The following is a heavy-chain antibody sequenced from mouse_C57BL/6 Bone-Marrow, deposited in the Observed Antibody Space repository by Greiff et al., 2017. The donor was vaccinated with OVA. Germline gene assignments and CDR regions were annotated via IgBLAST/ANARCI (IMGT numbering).Heavy chain of an antibody. V-gene: IGHV1-47*01. J-gene: IGHJ1*03. CDR2: FHPYNDDT. D-gene: IGHD2-3*01. CDR3: ARRWLPYWYFDV. CDR1: GYTFTTYP. Sequence: QVQLKESGAELVKPGASVKMSCKASGYTFTTYPIEWMKQNHGKSLEWIGNFHPYNDDTKYNEKFKGKATLTVEKSSSTVYLELSRLTSDDSAVYYCARRWLPYWYFDVWGTGTTVTVSS.